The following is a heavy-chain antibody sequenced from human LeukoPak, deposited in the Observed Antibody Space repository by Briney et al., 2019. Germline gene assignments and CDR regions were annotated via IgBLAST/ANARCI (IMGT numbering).Heavy chain of an antibody. Sequence: SVKVSCKASGGTFSSYAISWVRQAPGQGLEWMGGIIPIFGTANYAQKFQGRVTITADESTSTAYMELSSLRSEDTAVYYCARDLAYCGGDCYSVAFDIWGQGAMVTVSS. CDR2: IIPIFGTA. CDR3: ARDLAYCGGDCYSVAFDI. CDR1: GGTFSSYA. V-gene: IGHV1-69*01. J-gene: IGHJ3*02. D-gene: IGHD2-21*01.